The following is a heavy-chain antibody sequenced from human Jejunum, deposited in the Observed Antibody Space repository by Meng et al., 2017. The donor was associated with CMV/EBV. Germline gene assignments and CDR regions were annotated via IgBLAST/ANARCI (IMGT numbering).Heavy chain of an antibody. CDR2: ISSSGYSI. Sequence: FSTYSMSWVRPAPGKGLEWVAYISSSGYSIYYADSVEGRFTVSRDSAKNSLYLQMNNLRDEDTALYYCTRESFGPIIPYYYGLDVWGQGTKVTVSS. J-gene: IGHJ6*02. CDR3: TRESFGPIIPYYYGLDV. CDR1: FSTYS. V-gene: IGHV3-48*02. D-gene: IGHD3/OR15-3a*01.